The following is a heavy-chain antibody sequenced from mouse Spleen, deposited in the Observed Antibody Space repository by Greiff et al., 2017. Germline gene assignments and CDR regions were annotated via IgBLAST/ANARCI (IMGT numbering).Heavy chain of an antibody. Sequence: QVQLQQSGPGLVQPSQSLSITCTVSGFSLTSYGVHWVRQSPGKGLEWLGVIWSGGSTDYNAAFISRLSISKDNSKSQVFFKMNSLQANDTAIYYCARNGEAFDYWGQGTTLTVSS. CDR2: IWSGGST. J-gene: IGHJ2*01. CDR1: GFSLTSYG. CDR3: ARNGEAFDY. V-gene: IGHV2-2*02.